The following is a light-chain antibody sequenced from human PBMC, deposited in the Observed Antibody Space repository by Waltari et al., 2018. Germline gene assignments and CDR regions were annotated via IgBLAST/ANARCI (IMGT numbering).Light chain of an antibody. V-gene: IGKV2-30*02. CDR2: RVS. CDR1: QARLHSGGNTY. Sequence: VVMTQSTHPLPVTRGPPASITCSSSQARLHSGGNTYLNWFHQRPCQSPRRLIYRVSNRYSGVPAIFSRSGSGTAFTLRICRVGAKDVGVYYTMQGTHWPFNSDQGTRLEIK. CDR3: MQGTHWPFN. J-gene: IGKJ5*01.